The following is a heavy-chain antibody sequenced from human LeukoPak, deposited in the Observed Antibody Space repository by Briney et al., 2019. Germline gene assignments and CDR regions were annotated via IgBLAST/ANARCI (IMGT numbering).Heavy chain of an antibody. J-gene: IGHJ3*02. CDR3: VCGSYASDDAFYI. V-gene: IGHV1-2*02. CDR1: GYTFTGYY. CDR2: INPNSGAT. D-gene: IGHD1-26*01. Sequence: ASVKVSCKASGYTFTGYYMHWVRQAPGQGLEWMGWINPNSGATNYAQKFQGRVTMMRATSISTASMELSRLRSDGTSVYYCVCGSYASDDAFYIWGQGTMVTVSS.